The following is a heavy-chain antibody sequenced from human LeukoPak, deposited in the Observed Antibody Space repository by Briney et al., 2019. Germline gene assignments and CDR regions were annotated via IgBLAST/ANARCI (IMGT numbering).Heavy chain of an antibody. D-gene: IGHD4-11*01. J-gene: IGHJ4*02. V-gene: IGHV4-31*03. CDR3: ARVSNYGRYFDY. Sequence: SETLSLTCTVSSGSISSGGYYWSWIRQHPGKGLEWIGYIYYSGSTYYNPSLKSRVTISVDTSKNQFSLKLSSVTAADTAVYYCARVSNYGRYFDYWGQGTLVTVSS. CDR1: SGSISSGGYY. CDR2: IYYSGST.